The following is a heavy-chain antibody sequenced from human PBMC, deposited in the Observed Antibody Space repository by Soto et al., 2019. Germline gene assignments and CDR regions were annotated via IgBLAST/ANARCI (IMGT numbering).Heavy chain of an antibody. D-gene: IGHD2-15*01. Sequence: SETLSLTCAVYGGSFSGYYWSWIRQPPGKGLEWIGEINHSGSTNYNPSLKSRVTISVDTSKNQFSLKLSSVTAADTAVYYCASICSGGSCYSGRGYWGQGTLVTVS. V-gene: IGHV4-34*01. CDR2: INHSGST. CDR3: ASICSGGSCYSGRGY. J-gene: IGHJ4*02. CDR1: GGSFSGYY.